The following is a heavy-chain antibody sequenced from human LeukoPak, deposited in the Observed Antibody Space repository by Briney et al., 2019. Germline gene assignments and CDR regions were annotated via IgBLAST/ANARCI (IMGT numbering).Heavy chain of an antibody. Sequence: GGSLRLSCAASGFTFSSYDMHWVRQATGTGLEWVSGIGTDGDPYYPGSVKGRFTISRENAKNSLYLQMNSLRVGDTAVYYCARSTYVGGFDYWGQGTLVTVSS. V-gene: IGHV3-13*05. CDR1: GFTFSSYD. D-gene: IGHD3-10*02. CDR3: ARSTYVGGFDY. CDR2: IGTDGDP. J-gene: IGHJ4*02.